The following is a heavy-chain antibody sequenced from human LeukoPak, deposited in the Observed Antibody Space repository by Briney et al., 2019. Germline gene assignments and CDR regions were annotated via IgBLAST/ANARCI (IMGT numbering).Heavy chain of an antibody. J-gene: IGHJ4*02. D-gene: IGHD2-21*02. CDR2: IDDNGVGT. Sequence: GGSLRLSCAASGFTFSSYAMHWVRQAPGKGLEYVSAIDDNGVGTYHASSVKGRFTISRDNSKNMLYLQMGSLRAEDMAIYYSARATATKYDYWGQGTVVTVSS. CDR3: ARATATKYDY. CDR1: GFTFSSYA. V-gene: IGHV3-64*01.